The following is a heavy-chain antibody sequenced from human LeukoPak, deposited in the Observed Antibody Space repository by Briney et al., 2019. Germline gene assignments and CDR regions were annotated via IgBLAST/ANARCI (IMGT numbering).Heavy chain of an antibody. CDR3: GPGNTGANCMDV. CDR1: RFTFSSYW. J-gene: IGHJ6*03. V-gene: IGHV3-74*01. Sequence: PGGSLRLSCAASRFTFSSYWMHWVRQAPGKGLVWVSRIKTDGRISTYADSVKGRFAISRDNAKNTVYLQMNSLRAEATAVYYCGPGNTGANCMDVWGKGTTVTVSS. CDR2: IKTDGRIS. D-gene: IGHD3-10*01.